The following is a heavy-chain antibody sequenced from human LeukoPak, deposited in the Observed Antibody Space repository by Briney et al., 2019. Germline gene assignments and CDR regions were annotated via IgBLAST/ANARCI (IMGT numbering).Heavy chain of an antibody. V-gene: IGHV1-2*02. J-gene: IGHJ5*02. CDR1: GYTFTGYY. CDR2: INPNSGGT. D-gene: IGHD6-13*01. Sequence: ASVKVSCKASGYTFTGYYMHWVRQAPGQGLEWMGWINPNSGGTNYAQKFQGRVTMTRDTSISTAYMELSRLRSDDTAVYYCARDSQAGPNWFDPWGQGTLVTVSS. CDR3: ARDSQAGPNWFDP.